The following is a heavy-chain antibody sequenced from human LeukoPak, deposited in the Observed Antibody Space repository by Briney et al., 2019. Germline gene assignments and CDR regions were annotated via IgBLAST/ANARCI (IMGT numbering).Heavy chain of an antibody. J-gene: IGHJ5*02. CDR1: GGSISSGSYY. CDR2: IYYSGST. D-gene: IGHD6-13*01. CDR3: ARGGLYSSSWYNWFDP. V-gene: IGHV4-61*01. Sequence: ETLSLTCTVSGGSISSGSYYWSWIRQPPGKGLEWIGYIYYSGSTNYNPSLKSRVTISVDTSKNQFSLKLSSVTAADTAVYYCARGGLYSSSWYNWFDPWGQGTLVTVSS.